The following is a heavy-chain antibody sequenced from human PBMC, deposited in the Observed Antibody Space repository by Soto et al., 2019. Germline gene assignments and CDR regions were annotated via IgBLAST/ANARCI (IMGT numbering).Heavy chain of an antibody. D-gene: IGHD6-6*01. CDR2: LDYSGTT. CDR1: GGSISSYY. Sequence: SETLSLTCTVSGGSISSYYWSWIRQSPGKGLEWIASLDYSGTTNYNPSLKSRITTSVDPSKKQFSLKMRSVTAADTAVYYCARDSFPPYSSSSKGFDYWGQGSLVTVSS. V-gene: IGHV4-59*01. CDR3: ARDSFPPYSSSSKGFDY. J-gene: IGHJ4*02.